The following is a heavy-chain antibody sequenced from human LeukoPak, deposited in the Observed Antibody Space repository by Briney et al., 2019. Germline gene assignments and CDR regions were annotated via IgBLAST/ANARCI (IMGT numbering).Heavy chain of an antibody. CDR1: GFTFSSYA. CDR2: IPYDGSNK. D-gene: IGHD3-22*01. V-gene: IGHV3-30*04. CDR3: AKDRTYYSDFSAYYFSPPLQHC. Sequence: PGRSLRLSCAASGFTFSSYAMHWVRQAPGKGLEWVAVIPYDGSNKYYADSVKGRFTISRDNSKNTLYLQMNSLRAEDTAVYYCAKDRTYYSDFSAYYFSPPLQHCWGQGTLVTVSS. J-gene: IGHJ4*02.